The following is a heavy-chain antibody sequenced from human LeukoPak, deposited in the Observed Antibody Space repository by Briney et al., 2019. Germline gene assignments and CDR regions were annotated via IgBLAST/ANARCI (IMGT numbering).Heavy chain of an antibody. Sequence: ASVKVSCKIFGNNLREVSMNWVRQGPGKGLEWMGGFDPEEGRTLYAQKFQGRVTTTEDTSSDTAYMELSSLTSEDTAVYYCARGGDVGGWYQGDFDYWGQGTLVTVSS. CDR3: ARGGDVGGWYQGDFDY. CDR2: FDPEEGRT. D-gene: IGHD6-19*01. V-gene: IGHV1-24*01. J-gene: IGHJ4*02. CDR1: GNNLREVS.